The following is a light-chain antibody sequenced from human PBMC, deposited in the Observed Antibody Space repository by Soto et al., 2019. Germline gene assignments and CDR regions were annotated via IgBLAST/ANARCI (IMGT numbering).Light chain of an antibody. V-gene: IGLV2-14*01. Sequence: QSVLTQPASVSGSPGQSITISCTGTSSDVGGYNYVSWYQQHPGKAPKLIIFEVSNRPSGVSNRFSGSKSGNTASLTISGLQAEDEADYHCSSHTSSSTVVFGGGTKVTVL. J-gene: IGLJ2*01. CDR1: SSDVGGYNY. CDR2: EVS. CDR3: SSHTSSSTVV.